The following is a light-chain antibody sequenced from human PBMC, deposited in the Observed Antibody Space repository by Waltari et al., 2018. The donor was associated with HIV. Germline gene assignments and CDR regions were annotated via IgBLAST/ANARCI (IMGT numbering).Light chain of an antibody. V-gene: IGLV3-21*02. J-gene: IGLJ2*01. Sequence: SSVLTQPPSVSVAPGQTARLTCGGDNIGSKTVHWYQQKPGQAPLVGGYDDRDRPSGIPQRFSVSNSGNTAPPTINRVETRDEADYYCQVWDTISDHRVFGGGTKLTVL. CDR1: NIGSKT. CDR2: DDR. CDR3: QVWDTISDHRV.